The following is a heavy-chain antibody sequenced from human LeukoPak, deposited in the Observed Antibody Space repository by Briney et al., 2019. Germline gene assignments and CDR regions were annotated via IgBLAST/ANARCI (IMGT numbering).Heavy chain of an antibody. CDR3: ARVRRQLRVYYYYMDV. V-gene: IGHV4-34*01. Sequence: PSETLSLTCAVYGGSFSGYYWSWIRQPPGKGLEWIGEINHSGSTNYNPSLKSRVTISVDTSKNQFSLKLSSVTAADTAVYYCARVRRQLRVYYYYMDVWGKGTTVTVSS. J-gene: IGHJ6*03. CDR2: INHSGST. D-gene: IGHD6-6*01. CDR1: GGSFSGYY.